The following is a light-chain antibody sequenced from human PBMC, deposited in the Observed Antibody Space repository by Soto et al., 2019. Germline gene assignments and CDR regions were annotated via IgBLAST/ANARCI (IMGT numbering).Light chain of an antibody. V-gene: IGLV2-14*03. CDR1: SSDIGGYDY. J-gene: IGLJ1*01. Sequence: QSALTQPASVSGVPGQSITIFCTGTSSDIGGYDYVSWYQQHPGKAPKLIIYDVSGRPSGVSNRFSGSKSANTASLTISGLQAEDEADYHCSSYTSTSAPYVFGTGTKVTVL. CDR2: DVS. CDR3: SSYTSTSAPYV.